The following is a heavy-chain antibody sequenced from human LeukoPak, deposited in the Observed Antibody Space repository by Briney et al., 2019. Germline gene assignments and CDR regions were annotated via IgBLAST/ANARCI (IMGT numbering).Heavy chain of an antibody. CDR2: INPNSGGT. Sequence: ASVKVSCKASGYTFTGYYMHWVRQAPGQGLEWMGWINPNSGGTNYAQKFQGRVTMTRDTSISTAYMELSRLRPEDAAVYYCAKAPVTTCRGAFCYPFDYWGLGTLVTVSS. CDR1: GYTFTGYY. D-gene: IGHD2-15*01. V-gene: IGHV1-2*02. J-gene: IGHJ4*02. CDR3: AKAPVTTCRGAFCYPFDY.